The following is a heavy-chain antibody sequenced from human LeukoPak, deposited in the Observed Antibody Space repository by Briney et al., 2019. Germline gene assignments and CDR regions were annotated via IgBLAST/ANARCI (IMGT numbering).Heavy chain of an antibody. Sequence: ASVKVSCKASGYTFTGYYMHWVRQAPGQGLEWMGWINPNSGGTNYAQKFQGRVTMTRDTSISTAYMALSWLRSDDTAVYYCARDPGWYYFDYWGQGTLVTVSS. V-gene: IGHV1-2*02. D-gene: IGHD6-19*01. J-gene: IGHJ4*02. CDR3: ARDPGWYYFDY. CDR2: INPNSGGT. CDR1: GYTFTGYY.